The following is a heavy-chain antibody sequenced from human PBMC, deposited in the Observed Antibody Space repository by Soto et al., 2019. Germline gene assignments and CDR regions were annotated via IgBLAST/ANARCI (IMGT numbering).Heavy chain of an antibody. Sequence: SETLSLTCAAYGGSFRGYYWSWLRQPPGKGLEWIGEINHSGSTNYNPSHKSRATIAVDTSKNQFSLKLSSVTAADTAVYYCARGFKSSYGRTFYYYGMDVWGQGTTVTVSS. V-gene: IGHV4-34*01. D-gene: IGHD5-18*01. CDR3: ARGFKSSYGRTFYYYGMDV. J-gene: IGHJ6*02. CDR2: INHSGST. CDR1: GGSFRGYY.